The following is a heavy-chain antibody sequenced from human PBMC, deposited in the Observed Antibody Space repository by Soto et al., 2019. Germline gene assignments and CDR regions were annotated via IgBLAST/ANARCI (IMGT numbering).Heavy chain of an antibody. Sequence: GESLRLSCAASGFTFNNAWMNWVRQAPGKGLEWVGHIKSKTDGGTTDYTAPVKGRFTISRDDSKNMLYLQMNSLKAEDTAVYYCATGSKSLTEHYYHYGMDVWGQGTTVTVSS. CDR1: GFTFNNAW. CDR3: ATGSKSLTEHYYHYGMDV. D-gene: IGHD3-9*01. V-gene: IGHV3-15*07. CDR2: IKSKTDGGTT. J-gene: IGHJ6*02.